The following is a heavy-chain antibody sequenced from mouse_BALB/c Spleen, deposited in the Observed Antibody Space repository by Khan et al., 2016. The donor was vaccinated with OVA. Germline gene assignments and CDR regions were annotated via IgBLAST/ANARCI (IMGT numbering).Heavy chain of an antibody. D-gene: IGHD1-1*01. J-gene: IGHJ4*01. Sequence: EVQLQESGPGLVKPSQSLSLTCTVTGYSITTNYAWDWIRQFPGNKLEWMGYISYSGSTSYNPSLKSRISITRDTSKNQFFLQLNSVTTDDTATYYCARKNDYGYAVDYWDQGTSVTVSS. V-gene: IGHV3-2*02. CDR3: ARKNDYGYAVDY. CDR1: GYSITTNYA. CDR2: ISYSGST.